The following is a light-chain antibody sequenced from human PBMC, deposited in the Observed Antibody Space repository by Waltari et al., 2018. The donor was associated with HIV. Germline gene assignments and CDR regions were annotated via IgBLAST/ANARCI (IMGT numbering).Light chain of an antibody. CDR1: SSAVGGYNY. CDR2: EVS. Sequence: QSALTQPPSASGSPGQSVTISCTGTSSAVGGYNYTSCYQQHPGKAPKLMIYEVSKRPSGVPDRFSGSKSGNTASLTVSGLQAEDEADYYCSSYAGSNNHVVFGGGTKLTVL. J-gene: IGLJ2*01. CDR3: SSYAGSNNHVV. V-gene: IGLV2-8*01.